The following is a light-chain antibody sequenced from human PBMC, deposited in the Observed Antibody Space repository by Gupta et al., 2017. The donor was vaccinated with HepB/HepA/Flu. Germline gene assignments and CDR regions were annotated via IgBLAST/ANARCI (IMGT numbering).Light chain of an antibody. J-gene: IGLJ2*01. CDR3: SSYTSSSSPVV. V-gene: IGLV2-14*03. CDR2: DVS. Sequence: SALTQPAYACVSPGQSIIISCTGTSSDVGGYNYVSWYQQPPGKAPKLMIYDVSSRPSGVSNRFIGSKSCNTASLNSDGLQAEDEADYYCSSYTSSSSPVVFGGGTKLTVL. CDR1: SSDVGGYNY.